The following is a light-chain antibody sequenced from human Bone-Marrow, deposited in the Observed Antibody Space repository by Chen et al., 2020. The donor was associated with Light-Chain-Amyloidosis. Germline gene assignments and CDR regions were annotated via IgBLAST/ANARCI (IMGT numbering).Light chain of an antibody. V-gene: IGKV4-1*01. CDR2: CAS. Sequence: DIVIPQSPDSLAVSLGERATINCKSSQSVLSSFNNKYQLAWYRQKPGQPPKLLIYCASVREFDVPDRFSGSGSGTDFTLTISSVQAADGAVYYCHQYFSVPYTFGQGTRLEIK. CDR1: QSVLSSFNNKYQ. J-gene: IGKJ2*01. CDR3: HQYFSVPYT.